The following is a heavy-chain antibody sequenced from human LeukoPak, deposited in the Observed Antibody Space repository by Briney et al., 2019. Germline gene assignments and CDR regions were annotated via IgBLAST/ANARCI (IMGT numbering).Heavy chain of an antibody. Sequence: QTLSLTRTVSGGSLSRGGYYCSWVRQPPGKGLVLVGYIHVSGSTYYNPSMKSRVTISVDTTKTQFSLKLRFVTAADTAVDYCAREVPYCSSTGCYRCFDPWGQGTLVTVSS. CDR1: GGSLSRGGYY. V-gene: IGHV4-31*03. D-gene: IGHD2-2*01. J-gene: IGHJ5*02. CDR2: IHVSGST. CDR3: AREVPYCSSTGCYRCFDP.